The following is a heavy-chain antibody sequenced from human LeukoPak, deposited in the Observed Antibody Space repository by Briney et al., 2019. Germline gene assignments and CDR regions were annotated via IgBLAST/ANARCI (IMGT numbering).Heavy chain of an antibody. V-gene: IGHV3-21*01. D-gene: IGHD5-18*01. CDR2: VSSSSSYI. CDR3: ARSGYFYGQPSYFDY. CDR1: GFTFSSYN. J-gene: IGHJ4*02. Sequence: GGSLRLSCAASGFTFSSYNMNWVRQAPGKGLEWVSSVSSSSSYIYYADSVKGRFTISRDNAKNSLYLQMNSLRAEDTAVYYCARSGYFYGQPSYFDYWGQGTLVTVSS.